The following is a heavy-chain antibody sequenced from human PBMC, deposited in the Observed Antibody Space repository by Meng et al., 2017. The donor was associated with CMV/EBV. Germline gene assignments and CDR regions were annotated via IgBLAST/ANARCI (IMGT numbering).Heavy chain of an antibody. CDR2: TSYDGSTK. J-gene: IGHJ6*02. CDR1: EFTFSNYA. V-gene: IGHV3-30*14. D-gene: IGHD6-19*01. Sequence: GESLKISCAASEFTFSNYAIHWVRRAPGKGLEWVAVTSYDGSTKHYADSVKGRFTISRDNSKNTLYLQMNSLRAEDTAVYYCARDGRFSDISSGWYRDKYYYYGMDVWGQGTTVTVSS. CDR3: ARDGRFSDISSGWYRDKYYYYGMDV.